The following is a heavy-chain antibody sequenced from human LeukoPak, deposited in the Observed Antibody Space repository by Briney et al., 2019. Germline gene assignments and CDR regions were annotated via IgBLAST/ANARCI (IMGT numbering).Heavy chain of an antibody. V-gene: IGHV4-34*01. J-gene: IGHJ6*03. CDR3: ARRRIAAAGNCYMDV. Sequence: SETLSLTCAVYGGSFSGYYRSWIRQPPGKGLEWIGEIDHSGSTNYNPSLKSRVTISVDTSKNQFSLKLSSVTAADTAVYYCARRRIAAAGNCYMDVWGKGTTVTVSS. CDR2: IDHSGST. CDR1: GGSFSGYY. D-gene: IGHD6-13*01.